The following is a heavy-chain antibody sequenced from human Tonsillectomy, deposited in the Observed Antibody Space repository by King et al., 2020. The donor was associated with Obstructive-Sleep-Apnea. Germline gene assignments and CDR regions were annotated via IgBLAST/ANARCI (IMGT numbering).Heavy chain of an antibody. J-gene: IGHJ4*02. CDR1: GYSISRGYY. Sequence: QLQESGPELVKPSETLSLSCTVSGYSISRGYYWGWIRQPPGKGLEWIGRIYHTESTNYNTSLKSRISMSVDTSKNQCSLKLSSVTAADTAVYYCVRPFGSLSGFFDYWGQGTLVTVSS. D-gene: IGHD3-10*01. CDR3: VRPFGSLSGFFDY. V-gene: IGHV4-38-2*02. CDR2: IYHTEST.